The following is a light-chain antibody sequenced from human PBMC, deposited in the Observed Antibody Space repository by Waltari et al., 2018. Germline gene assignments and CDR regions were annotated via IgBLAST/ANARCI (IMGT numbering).Light chain of an antibody. V-gene: IGLV1-47*01. CDR3: AAWDDSLTGRV. CDR2: TDN. CDR1: SSNIGSNY. J-gene: IGLJ3*02. Sequence: QSVLTQPSSASGTPGQRVTISCSGSSSNIGSNYVYWYQQLPGTAPKLLIHTDNQRPSGVPDRFSASKSGASASLAISGLRSDDEAVYYCAAWDDSLTGRVFGGGTKLTVL.